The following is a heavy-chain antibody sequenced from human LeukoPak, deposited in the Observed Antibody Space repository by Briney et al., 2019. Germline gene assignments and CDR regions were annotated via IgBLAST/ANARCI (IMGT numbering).Heavy chain of an antibody. J-gene: IGHJ4*02. CDR2: IKSKTDGGTT. CDR1: GFTFSDYY. D-gene: IGHD3-16*02. V-gene: IGHV3-15*01. Sequence: GGSLRLSCAASGFTFSDYYMSWIRQAPGKGLEWVGRIKSKTDGGTTDYAAPVKGRFTISRDDSKNTLYLQMNSLKTEDTAVYYCTTDHAELSSPGDYWGQGTLVTVSS. CDR3: TTDHAELSSPGDY.